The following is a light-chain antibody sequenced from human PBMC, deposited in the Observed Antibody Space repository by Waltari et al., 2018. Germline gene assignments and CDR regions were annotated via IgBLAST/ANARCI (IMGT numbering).Light chain of an antibody. V-gene: IGKV3-15*01. CDR1: QSISRN. Sequence: EVLMTQSPATLSVSPGERATLSCRASQSISRNLAWYQQKTGQAPRRLIYGASTRATGIPARFSGSGSGTEFTLSISSLQSEDFAVYYCQQYNNWRTFGQGTKLEIK. J-gene: IGKJ2*01. CDR3: QQYNNWRT. CDR2: GAS.